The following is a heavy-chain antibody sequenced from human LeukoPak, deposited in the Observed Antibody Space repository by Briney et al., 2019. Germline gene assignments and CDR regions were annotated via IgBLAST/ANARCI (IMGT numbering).Heavy chain of an antibody. J-gene: IGHJ4*02. CDR2: IYYSGST. CDR1: GGSISSYY. CDR3: ARGGSWPYYFDY. V-gene: IGHV4-59*01. D-gene: IGHD6-13*01. Sequence: SETLSLTCTVSGGSISSYYWSWIRQPPGKGLEWIGYIYYSGSTNYNPSLKSRVTISVDTSKNQFSLKLSSVTAADTAVYYCARGGSWPYYFDYWGQGTLVTVSS.